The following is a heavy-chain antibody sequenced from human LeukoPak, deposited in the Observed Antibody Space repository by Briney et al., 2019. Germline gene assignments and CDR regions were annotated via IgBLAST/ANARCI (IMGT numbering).Heavy chain of an antibody. CDR2: IYHSGST. CDR1: GYSISSGYY. D-gene: IGHD5-12*01. V-gene: IGHV4-38-2*01. CDR3: ARQLVAMIEAPAH. Sequence: PSETLSLTCAVSGYSISSGYYWGWIRQPPGKGLEWIGSIYHSGSTYYNPSLKSRVTISVDTSKNQFSLKQSSVTAADTAVYYCARQLVAMIEAPAHWGQGTLVTVSS. J-gene: IGHJ4*02.